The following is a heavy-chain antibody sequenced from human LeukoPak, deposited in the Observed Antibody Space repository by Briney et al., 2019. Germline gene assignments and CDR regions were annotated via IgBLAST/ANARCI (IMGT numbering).Heavy chain of an antibody. CDR1: GFMFSSNW. CDR3: AKKAQYDGHYPLDY. V-gene: IGHV3-23*01. CDR2: TSDRGDYT. D-gene: IGHD4/OR15-4a*01. J-gene: IGHJ4*02. Sequence: PGGSLRLSCAASGFMFSSNWMSWVRQAPGKGLEWVSGTSDRGDYTYYADSVKGRFTISRDTSKNTLYLQMNSLRAEDTALYFCAKKAQYDGHYPLDYWGQGTLVTVSA.